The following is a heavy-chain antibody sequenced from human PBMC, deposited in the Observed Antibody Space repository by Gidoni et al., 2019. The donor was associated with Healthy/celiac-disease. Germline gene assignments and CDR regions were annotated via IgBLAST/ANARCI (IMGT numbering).Heavy chain of an antibody. V-gene: IGHV1-69*01. J-gene: IGHJ6*03. D-gene: IGHD6-6*01. CDR1: GGTFSSYA. CDR2: IIPIFGTA. CDR3: AIPSSIAARPAPKRGYYYYMDV. Sequence: QVQLVQSGAEVKKPGSSVKVSCKASGGTFSSYAISWVRQAPGQGLEWMGGIIPIFGTANYAQKFQGRVTITADESTSTAYMELSSLRSEDTAVYYCAIPSSIAARPAPKRGYYYYMDVWGKGTTVTVSS.